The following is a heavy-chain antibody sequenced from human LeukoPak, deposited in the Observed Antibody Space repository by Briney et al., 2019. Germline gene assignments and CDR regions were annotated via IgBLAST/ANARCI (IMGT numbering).Heavy chain of an antibody. V-gene: IGHV4-59*01. CDR1: GGSISSYY. CDR2: IYYSGST. CDR3: AREDSSSWPYYFDY. J-gene: IGHJ4*02. D-gene: IGHD6-13*01. Sequence: SETLSLTCTVSGGSISSYYWSWIRQPPGKGLEWIGYIYYSGSTNYNPSLKSRVTISVDTSKNQFSLKLGSVTAADTAVYYCAREDSSSWPYYFDYWGQGTLATVSS.